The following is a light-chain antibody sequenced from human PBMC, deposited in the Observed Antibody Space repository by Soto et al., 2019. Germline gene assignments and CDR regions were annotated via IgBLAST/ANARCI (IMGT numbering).Light chain of an antibody. CDR2: EVS. CDR3: SSYAGSSNFVV. V-gene: IGLV2-8*01. J-gene: IGLJ2*01. CDR1: SGDVGGYNY. Sequence: QSVLTQPPSASGSPGQSVTISCTGTSGDVGGYNYVSWYQQHPGKAPKLIIYEVSKRPSGVPDRFSGSKSGNTASLTVSGLQAEDEADYYCSSYAGSSNFVVFGGGTKLTVL.